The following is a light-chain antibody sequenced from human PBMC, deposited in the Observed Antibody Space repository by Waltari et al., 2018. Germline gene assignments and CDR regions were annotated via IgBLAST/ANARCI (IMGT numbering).Light chain of an antibody. CDR2: GNS. CDR1: SSNIGAGYD. V-gene: IGLV1-40*01. Sequence: QSVLTQPPSVSGAPGQRVTISCTGSSSNIGAGYDVHWYQQLPGTAPKLLIYGNSNRPSGAPDRFSGSKSGTSASLAITGLQAEDEADYYCQSYDSSLSGPRVFGGGTKLTVL. J-gene: IGLJ3*02. CDR3: QSYDSSLSGPRV.